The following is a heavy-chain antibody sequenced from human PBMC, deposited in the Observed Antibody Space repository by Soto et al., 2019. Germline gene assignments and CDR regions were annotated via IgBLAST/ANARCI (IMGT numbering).Heavy chain of an antibody. Sequence: QAQVVQSGAEVRKPGSSVKLSCKASEGTFNSYAIAWVRQAPGQGLEWMGGIIPYYNTLNYAQKFQDRVTITPDDPTNTVYMELSTVRSDDTAVDFCASGASRWYPYCLDSWAQGTLVPVSS. D-gene: IGHD6-13*01. CDR1: EGTFNSYA. V-gene: IGHV1-69*01. CDR3: ASGASRWYPYCLDS. CDR2: IIPYYNTL. J-gene: IGHJ4*02.